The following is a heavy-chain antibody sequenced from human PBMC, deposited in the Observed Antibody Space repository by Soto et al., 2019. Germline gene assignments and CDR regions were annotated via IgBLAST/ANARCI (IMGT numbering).Heavy chain of an antibody. J-gene: IGHJ5*02. V-gene: IGHV3-23*01. CDR1: GFTFSSYA. D-gene: IGHD5-18*01. Sequence: GSLRLSCAASGFTFSSYAMSWVRQAPGKGLEWVSAISGSGGSTYYADSVKGRFTISRDNSKNTLYLQMNSLRAEDTAVYYCAKTVLLDTGFDPWGQGTLGTVSS. CDR2: ISGSGGST. CDR3: AKTVLLDTGFDP.